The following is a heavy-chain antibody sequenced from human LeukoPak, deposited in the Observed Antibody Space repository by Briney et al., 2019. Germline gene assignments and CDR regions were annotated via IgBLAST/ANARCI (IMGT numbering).Heavy chain of an antibody. J-gene: IGHJ4*02. CDR2: ISAYNGNT. CDR3: ARVRDTAMPSDY. V-gene: IGHV1-18*04. D-gene: IGHD5-18*01. CDR1: GYTFTSYG. Sequence: ASVKVSCKASGYTFTSYGISWVRQAPGQGLEWMGRISAYNGNTNYAQKPQGRVTMTTDTSTSTAYMELRSLRSDDTAVYYCARVRDTAMPSDYWGQGTLVTVSS.